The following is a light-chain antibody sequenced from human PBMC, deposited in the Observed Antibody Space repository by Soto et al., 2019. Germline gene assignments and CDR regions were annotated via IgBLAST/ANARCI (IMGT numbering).Light chain of an antibody. Sequence: EIVLTQSPATLSLSPGERATLSCRASQSVSSYLAWYQQKPGQAPRLLIYDASNRATGIPARFSGSGSGTDFTLTISSLEPEEFPVYYCQQRSNWHTFGGGTKVEIK. CDR3: QQRSNWHT. CDR2: DAS. V-gene: IGKV3-11*01. CDR1: QSVSSY. J-gene: IGKJ4*01.